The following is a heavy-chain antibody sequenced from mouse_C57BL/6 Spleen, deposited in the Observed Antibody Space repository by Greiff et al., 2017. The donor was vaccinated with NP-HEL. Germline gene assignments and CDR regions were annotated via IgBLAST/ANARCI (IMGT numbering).Heavy chain of an antibody. J-gene: IGHJ3*01. V-gene: IGHV1-39*01. CDR3: AREGATVVATKGFAY. CDR1: GYSFTDYN. CDR2: INPNYGTT. D-gene: IGHD1-1*01. Sequence: VQLKQSGPELVKPGASVKISCKASGYSFTDYNMNWVKQSNGKSLEWIGVINPNYGTTSYNQKFKGKATLTVDQSSSTAYMKLNSLTSEDSAVYYCAREGATVVATKGFAYWGQGTPVTVSA.